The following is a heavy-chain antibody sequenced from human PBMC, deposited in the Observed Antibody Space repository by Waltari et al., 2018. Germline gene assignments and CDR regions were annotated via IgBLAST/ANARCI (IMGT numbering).Heavy chain of an antibody. Sequence: QLQLEQSGAEVRKSGASVKVSCKASGHTCRSCTLHWLRQAPGQTLEWIGWINVDNRNTKYAELFWGRVAVTGGASVTAFFMELRWLTSADTALYCCASDWQSSSWSWISWGQGTLGTVSA. D-gene: IGHD6-13*01. J-gene: IGHJ4*02. CDR3: ASDWQSSSWSWIS. CDR2: INVDNRNT. CDR1: GHTCRSCT. V-gene: IGHV1-3*01.